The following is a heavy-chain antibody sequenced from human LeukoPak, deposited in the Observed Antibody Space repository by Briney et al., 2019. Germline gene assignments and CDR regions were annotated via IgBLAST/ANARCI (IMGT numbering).Heavy chain of an antibody. D-gene: IGHD3-22*01. CDR3: ARGHYYDSSGFDY. Sequence: SETLSLTCTVSGGSISSGGYYWSWIRQHPGKGLEWIGYIYYSGSTYHNPSLKSRVTISVDTSKNQFSLKLSSVTAADTAVYYCARGHYYDSSGFDYWGQGTLVTVSS. V-gene: IGHV4-31*03. J-gene: IGHJ4*02. CDR1: GGSISSGGYY. CDR2: IYYSGST.